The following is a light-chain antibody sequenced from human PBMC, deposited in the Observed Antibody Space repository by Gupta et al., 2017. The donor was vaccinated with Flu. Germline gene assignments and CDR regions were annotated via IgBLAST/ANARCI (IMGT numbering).Light chain of an antibody. J-gene: IGKJ2*03. CDR2: AAS. V-gene: IGKV1-39*01. CDR3: QQRYSTLYS. Sequence: DIQMTQSPSSLSASVGDRVTTTCRASQSISSYLNWYQQKPGKAPKLLIYAASSLQSGVPSRFSGSGSGTDFTLTISSLQPEDFATYYCQQRYSTLYSFGQGTKLEIK. CDR1: QSISSY.